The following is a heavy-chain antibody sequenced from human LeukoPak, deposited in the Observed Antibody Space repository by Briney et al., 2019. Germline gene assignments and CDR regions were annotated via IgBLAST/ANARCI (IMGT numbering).Heavy chain of an antibody. CDR1: GYTFTSYG. V-gene: IGHV1-18*01. D-gene: IGHD3-16*02. CDR3: AREITYYDYVWGSYRYTPNYYMDG. Sequence: ASVKVSCKASGYTFTSYGISWVRQAPGQGLEWMGWISAYNGNTNYAQKIQGRVTMTTDTSTSTAYMELRSLRSDDTAVYYCAREITYYDYVWGSYRYTPNYYMDGGGKGTRSPSP. CDR2: ISAYNGNT. J-gene: IGHJ6*03.